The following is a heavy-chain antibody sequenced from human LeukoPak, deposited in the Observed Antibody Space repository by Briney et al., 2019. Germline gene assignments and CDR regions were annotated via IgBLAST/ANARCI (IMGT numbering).Heavy chain of an antibody. CDR2: MNPNSGNT. CDR3: ARKRLWFAGYNWFDP. D-gene: IGHD3-10*01. V-gene: IGHV1-8*02. CDR1: GYTFTSYG. J-gene: IGHJ5*02. Sequence: ASVKVSCKASGYTFTSYGISWVRQATGQGLEWMGWMNPNSGNTGYAQKFQGRVTMTRNTSISTAYMELSSLRSEDTAVYYCARKRLWFAGYNWFDPWGQGTLVTVSS.